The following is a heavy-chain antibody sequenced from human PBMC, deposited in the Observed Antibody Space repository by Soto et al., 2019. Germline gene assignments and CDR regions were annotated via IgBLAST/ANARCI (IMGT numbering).Heavy chain of an antibody. CDR3: TKDLWRGYYGPLDS. Sequence: VQLVESGGGVVQPGRSLRLSCAASGFTFSSFGMHWVRQAPGKGLEWLAVISNDGSNKYYVDSVKGRFTISRDNSNNTLYLQMNSLRAEDTAVYYCTKDLWRGYYGPLDSWGQGTLVTVSS. CDR1: GFTFSSFG. V-gene: IGHV3-30*18. J-gene: IGHJ4*02. D-gene: IGHD4-17*01. CDR2: ISNDGSNK.